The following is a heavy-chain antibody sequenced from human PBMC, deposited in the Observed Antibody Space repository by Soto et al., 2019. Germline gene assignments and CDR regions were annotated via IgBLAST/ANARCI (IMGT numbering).Heavy chain of an antibody. CDR2: ISGSGGST. D-gene: IGHD2-21*02. V-gene: IGHV3-23*01. CDR1: RFTFSNYA. Sequence: EVLLLESGGDLVQPGGSLRLSCAASRFTFSNYAMTWVRQAPGKGLEWVSTISGSGGSTYYADSVKGRFTISRDNSKNTLFLQMNGLRAEDTAVYYCAKAVTGYNYYYGMDVWGQGTTVTVSS. J-gene: IGHJ6*02. CDR3: AKAVTGYNYYYGMDV.